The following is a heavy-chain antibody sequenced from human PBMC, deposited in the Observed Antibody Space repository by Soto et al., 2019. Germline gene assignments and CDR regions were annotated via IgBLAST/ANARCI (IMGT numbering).Heavy chain of an antibody. CDR2: ISTYTGNT. CDR1: GYTFTNYD. CDR3: AREYYDGSGRPTPGGMDV. V-gene: IGHV1-18*01. Sequence: QVHLVQSGAEVKKPGASVKVSCKASGYTFTNYDINWVRQAPGQGLEWMGWISTYTGNTNYAQKLQSRVTMTTDTATSTTYRELRSLRSDDTAVYYCAREYYDGSGRPTPGGMDVWGQGTTVTVSS. J-gene: IGHJ6*02. D-gene: IGHD3-10*01.